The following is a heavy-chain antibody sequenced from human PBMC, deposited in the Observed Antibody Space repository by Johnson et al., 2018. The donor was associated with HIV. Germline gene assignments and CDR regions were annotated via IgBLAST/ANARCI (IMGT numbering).Heavy chain of an antibody. CDR1: GFTFSSFA. Sequence: QVQLVESWGGVVQPGRSLRLSCAGSGFTFSSFAIHWVRQAPGKGLEWVSVVASDGGYKDYADSVRGRFTISRDNSKTTLFLQMDSLEAEDTAVYYCARGEGSGWHLAGAFDIWGQGTMVTVSS. V-gene: IGHV3-30*04. CDR3: ARGEGSGWHLAGAFDI. J-gene: IGHJ3*02. CDR2: VASDGGYK. D-gene: IGHD6-19*01.